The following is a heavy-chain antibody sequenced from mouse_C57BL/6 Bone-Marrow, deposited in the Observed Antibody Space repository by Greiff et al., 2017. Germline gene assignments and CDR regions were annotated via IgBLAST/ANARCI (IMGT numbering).Heavy chain of an antibody. V-gene: IGHV7-3*01. D-gene: IGHD4-1*02. J-gene: IGHJ3*01. CDR1: GFTFTDYY. CDR2: IRNKANGYTT. Sequence: EVKLMESGGGLVQPGGSLSLSCAASGFTFTDYYMSWVRQPPGKALEWLGFIRNKANGYTTEYSASVKGRFTISRDNSQSILYLQMNALRAEDSATYYCAGYNWSWYAYWGQGTLVTVSA. CDR3: AGYNWSWYAY.